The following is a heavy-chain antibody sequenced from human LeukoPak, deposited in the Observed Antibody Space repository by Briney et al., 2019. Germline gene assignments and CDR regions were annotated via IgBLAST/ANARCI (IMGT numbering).Heavy chain of an antibody. CDR1: GGSFSGYY. V-gene: IGHV4-34*01. CDR3: ARGPYYYGSGTIRWFDP. Sequence: SETLSLTCAVYGGSFSGYYWSWIRQPPGKGLEWIGEINHSGSTNYNPSLKSRVTISVDTSKNQFSLKLSSVTAADTAVYYCARGPYYYGSGTIRWFDPWGQGTLVTVSS. CDR2: INHSGST. D-gene: IGHD3-10*01. J-gene: IGHJ5*02.